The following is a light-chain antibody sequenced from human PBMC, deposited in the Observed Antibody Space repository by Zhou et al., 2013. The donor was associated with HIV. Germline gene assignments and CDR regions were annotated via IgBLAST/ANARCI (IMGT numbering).Light chain of an antibody. CDR2: KAS. CDR3: LQHHSFPLA. V-gene: IGKV1-9*01. J-gene: IGKJ4*01. Sequence: DIQLTQSPSFLSASVGDRVTITCRASQGISSYLAWYQQKPGKAPKLLIYKASSLESGVPSRFGGSGSGTHFTLTISTLQAEDFAIYYCLQHHSFPLAFGGGTKVDI. CDR1: QGISSY.